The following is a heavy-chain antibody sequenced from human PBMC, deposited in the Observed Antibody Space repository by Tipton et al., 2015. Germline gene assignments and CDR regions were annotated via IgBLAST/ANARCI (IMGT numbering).Heavy chain of an antibody. V-gene: IGHV4-59*12. J-gene: IGHJ4*02. Sequence: TLSLTCTVSSDSISKYYWSWIRQPPGKELEWIGYIQYSGSTNYNPSLKSRVTISVDTSKTQFSLRLTSLTAADTAVYFCACGSPRGQLDYWGQGTLVTVSS. CDR2: IQYSGST. D-gene: IGHD3-10*01. CDR1: SDSISKYY. CDR3: ACGSPRGQLDY.